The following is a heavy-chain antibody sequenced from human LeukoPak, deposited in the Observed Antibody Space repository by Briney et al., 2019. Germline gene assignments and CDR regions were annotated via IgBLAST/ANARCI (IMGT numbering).Heavy chain of an antibody. V-gene: IGHV1-18*01. D-gene: IGHD6-19*01. CDR1: XYTFTSYG. CDR2: ISAYNGNT. J-gene: IGHJ4*02. CDR3: ARSGGWYAFDY. Sequence: ASVKVXXXXXXYTFTSYGISWVRQAPGQGLEWMGWISAYNGNTNYAQKLQGRVTMTTDTSTSTAYMELRSLRSDDTAVYYCARSGGWYAFDYWGQGTLVTVSS.